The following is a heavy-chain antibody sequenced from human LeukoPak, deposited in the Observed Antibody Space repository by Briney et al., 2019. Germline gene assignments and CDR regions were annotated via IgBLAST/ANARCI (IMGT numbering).Heavy chain of an antibody. D-gene: IGHD4-23*01. V-gene: IGHV4-4*07. CDR1: GGSISSYY. CDR2: IYASGST. Sequence: KPSETLSLTCTVSGGSISSYYSSWVRHPARKGLEWIGRIYASGSTNYNPSLKSRVAMSVDTSKNQFSLRLRSVTAADTAVYYCASYGGNSGNAFDIWGQGTMVTVSS. CDR3: ASYGGNSGNAFDI. J-gene: IGHJ3*02.